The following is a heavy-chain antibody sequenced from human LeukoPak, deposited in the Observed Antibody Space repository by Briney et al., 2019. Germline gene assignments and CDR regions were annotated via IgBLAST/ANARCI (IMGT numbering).Heavy chain of an antibody. Sequence: AGGSLRLSCAASGFTFSSYAMSWVRQAPGKGLEWVSAISGSGGSTYYADSVKGRFTISRDNSKNTLYLQMNSLRAEDTAVYYRATKGDGYKNRLGDYWGQGTLVTVSS. CDR1: GFTFSSYA. CDR3: ATKGDGYKNRLGDY. D-gene: IGHD5-24*01. V-gene: IGHV3-23*01. CDR2: ISGSGGST. J-gene: IGHJ4*02.